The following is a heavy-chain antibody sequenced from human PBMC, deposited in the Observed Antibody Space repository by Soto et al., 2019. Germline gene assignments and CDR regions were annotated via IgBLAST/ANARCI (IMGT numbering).Heavy chain of an antibody. J-gene: IGHJ3*02. V-gene: IGHV4-59*01. CDR1: GGSISSYY. CDR2: IYYSGST. Sequence: SETLSLTCTVSGGSISSYYWSWIRQPPGKGLEWIGYIYYSGSTNYNPSLKSRVTISVDTSKNQFSLKLSSVTAADTAVYYCARDAPGGYYYDSPDAFDIWGQGTMVTVS. D-gene: IGHD3-22*01. CDR3: ARDAPGGYYYDSPDAFDI.